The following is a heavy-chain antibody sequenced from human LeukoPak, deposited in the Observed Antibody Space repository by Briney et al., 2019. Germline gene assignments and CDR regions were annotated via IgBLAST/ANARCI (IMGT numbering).Heavy chain of an antibody. CDR3: ARGIVIGYSNSSGYFDY. J-gene: IGHJ4*02. D-gene: IGHD6-6*01. CDR2: INHSGST. V-gene: IGHV4-34*01. Sequence: PSETLSLTSAVYGGSFSGYYWSWIRQPPGKGLEWIGEINHSGSTNYNPSLKSRVTISVDTSKNQFSLKLSSVTAADTAVYYCARGIVIGYSNSSGYFDYWGQGTLVTVSS. CDR1: GGSFSGYY.